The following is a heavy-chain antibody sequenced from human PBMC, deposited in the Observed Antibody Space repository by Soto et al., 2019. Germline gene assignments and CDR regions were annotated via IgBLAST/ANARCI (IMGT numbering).Heavy chain of an antibody. CDR2: IKSKTAGGTT. D-gene: IGHD2-15*01. V-gene: IGHV3-15*01. J-gene: IGHJ3*02. CDR3: CREGGHSGGAFEI. CDR1: GFTFSNAW. Sequence: EVQLVESGGGLVKPGGSLRLSCAASGFTFSNAWMSWVRRAPGKGLQWVGRIKSKTAGGTTDHAAPVKGRFTISRDDSENTLYLQMNSLKTEDTAVYYCCREGGHSGGAFEIWGQGTMVTVSS.